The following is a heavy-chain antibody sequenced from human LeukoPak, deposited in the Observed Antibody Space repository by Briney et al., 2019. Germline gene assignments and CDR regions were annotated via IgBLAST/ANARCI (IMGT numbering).Heavy chain of an antibody. CDR2: INAGNGNP. D-gene: IGHD6-13*01. J-gene: IGHJ4*02. CDR1: GYTFTSYA. Sequence: ASVKLSPKASGYTFTSYAMHWGRQAPGHRREWMGWINAGNGNPKCSQKITRSVTITGGTAATTAYMELSRLRAEATAVYYCARGGYYSRSWYGNPYYFDYWGRGTLVAVSS. V-gene: IGHV1-3*01. CDR3: ARGGYYSRSWYGNPYYFDY.